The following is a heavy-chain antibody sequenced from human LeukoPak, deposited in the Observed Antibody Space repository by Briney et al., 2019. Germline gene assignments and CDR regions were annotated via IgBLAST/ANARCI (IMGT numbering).Heavy chain of an antibody. CDR2: IIPIFGTA. CDR3: ARAGDGSAREWFDY. CDR1: GGTFSSYA. D-gene: IGHD3-10*01. V-gene: IGHV1-69*06. Sequence: SSVKVSCKASGGTFSSYAISWVRQAPGQGLEWMGGIIPIFGTANYAQKFQGRVTITADKSTSTAYMELSSLRSEATAVYYCARAGDGSAREWFDYWGQGTLVTVSS. J-gene: IGHJ4*02.